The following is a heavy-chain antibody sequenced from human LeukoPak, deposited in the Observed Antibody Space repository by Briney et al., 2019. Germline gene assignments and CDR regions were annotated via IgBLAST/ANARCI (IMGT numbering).Heavy chain of an antibody. D-gene: IGHD3-3*01. Sequence: PSETLSLTCTVSGGSISSGGYYWSWIRQHPGKGLEWIGYIYYSGSTYYNPSLKGRVTISVDTSKNQFSLKLSSVTAADTAVYYCARVGSDDFWSGYPYYYYGMDVWGQGTTVTVSS. CDR2: IYYSGST. CDR3: ARVGSDDFWSGYPYYYYGMDV. V-gene: IGHV4-31*03. J-gene: IGHJ6*02. CDR1: GGSISSGGYY.